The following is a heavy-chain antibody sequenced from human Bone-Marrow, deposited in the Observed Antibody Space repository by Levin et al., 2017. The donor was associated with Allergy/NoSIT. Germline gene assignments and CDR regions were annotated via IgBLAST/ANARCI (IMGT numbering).Heavy chain of an antibody. CDR2: MYHTGRT. CDR3: VREKVGYFDV. CDR1: GYSITSDHS. V-gene: IGHV4-38-2*02. Sequence: SETLSLTCDVSGYSITSDHSWGWIRQSPGKGLEYIGSMYHTGRTYYNPSLNSRVTESRDTSKNQFSLNLTFVTAADTAVYYCVREKVGYFDVWGQGIMVSVST. D-gene: IGHD3-22*01. J-gene: IGHJ3*01.